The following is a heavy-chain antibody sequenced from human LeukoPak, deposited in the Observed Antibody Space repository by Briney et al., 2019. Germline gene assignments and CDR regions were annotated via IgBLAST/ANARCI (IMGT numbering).Heavy chain of an antibody. J-gene: IGHJ3*02. V-gene: IGHV1-2*02. Sequence: ASVKVSCKASGYTFTDCFMNWVRQAPGQGLEWMGWINPKSGGTVYAQKFQGRVTMTRDTSSSTAYMELSRLRFDDTVVYYCARGPRITIFGVVMANDAFDIWGQGTMVTVSS. D-gene: IGHD3-3*01. CDR1: GYTFTDCF. CDR2: INPKSGGT. CDR3: ARGPRITIFGVVMANDAFDI.